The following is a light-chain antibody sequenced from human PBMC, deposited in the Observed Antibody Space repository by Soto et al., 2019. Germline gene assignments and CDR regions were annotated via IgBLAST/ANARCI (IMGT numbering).Light chain of an antibody. CDR1: QSVTSNF. CDR2: GAS. J-gene: IGKJ2*01. V-gene: IGKV3-20*01. CDR3: QQYGRSPLLYT. Sequence: ENVVTQSPGTLSLSPGERATLSCRASQSVTSNFLAWYQQKPGQAPRLLIYGASTRAAGVPDRFSGSGSGTDFTLTITRLEPEDFAVYYCQQYGRSPLLYTFGQGTKLGVK.